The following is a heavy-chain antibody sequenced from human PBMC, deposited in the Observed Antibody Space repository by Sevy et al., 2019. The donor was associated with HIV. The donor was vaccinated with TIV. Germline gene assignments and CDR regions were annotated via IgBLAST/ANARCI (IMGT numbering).Heavy chain of an antibody. D-gene: IGHD6-19*01. J-gene: IGHJ3*02. Sequence: SETLSLTCTVSGGSVSSGSYYWSWIRQPPGKGLEWIGYIYYSGSTNYNPSLKSRVTISVDTSKNQFPLKLSSVTAADTAVYYCARANSGWYRDAFDIWGQGTMVTVSS. CDR1: GGSVSSGSYY. CDR3: ARANSGWYRDAFDI. CDR2: IYYSGST. V-gene: IGHV4-61*01.